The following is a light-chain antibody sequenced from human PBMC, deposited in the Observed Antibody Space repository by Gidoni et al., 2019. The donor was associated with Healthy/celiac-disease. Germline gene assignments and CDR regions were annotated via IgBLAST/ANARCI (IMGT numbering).Light chain of an antibody. CDR2: AAS. V-gene: IGKV1-39*01. Sequence: DIQMTQSTSSLSASVGDRVTITCRASQSISSYLNWYQQKPGKAPKLLIYAASSFQSGVPSSFSGSGSGTDFTLTISSLQPEDFATYYCQQSYSTPPTFGQGTKVEIK. J-gene: IGKJ1*01. CDR3: QQSYSTPPT. CDR1: QSISSY.